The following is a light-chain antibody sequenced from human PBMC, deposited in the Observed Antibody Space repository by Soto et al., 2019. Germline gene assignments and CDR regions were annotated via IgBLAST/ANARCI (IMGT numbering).Light chain of an antibody. CDR2: KVS. V-gene: IGKV2-30*01. J-gene: IGKJ1*01. Sequence: DVVMTQSPLSLPVTLGQPASISCRSSQSLVSSDGNTYLIWFQQRPGQSPRRLIYKVSSRDSGVPDRFSGSGSGTDFTLEISRVEAEDVGVYYCMQGTHWPWTFGQGTKVEIK. CDR1: QSLVSSDGNTY. CDR3: MQGTHWPWT.